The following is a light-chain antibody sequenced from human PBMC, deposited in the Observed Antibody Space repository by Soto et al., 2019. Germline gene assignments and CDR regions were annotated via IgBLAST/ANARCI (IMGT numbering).Light chain of an antibody. CDR2: EVS. Sequence: QSVLTQPASVSGSPGQSITISCTGTTSDVGGYNFVSWYQLHPGKAPKLMIFEVSNRPSGVSNRFSGSKSGNTASLTISGLQAEDEAEYYCSSYTSSGTRVFGTGTKLTVL. V-gene: IGLV2-14*01. CDR1: TSDVGGYNF. CDR3: SSYTSSGTRV. J-gene: IGLJ1*01.